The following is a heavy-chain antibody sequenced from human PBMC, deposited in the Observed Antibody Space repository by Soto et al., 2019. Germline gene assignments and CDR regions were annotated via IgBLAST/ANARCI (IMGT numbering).Heavy chain of an antibody. Sequence: QVQLVQSGAEVKKPGSSVKVSCKASGGTFSSYTISWVRQAPGQGLEWMGRIIPILGIANYAQKFQGRVTITADKSTSTAYMELSSLRSEDTAVYYCARDWDDYGDYHGGKFFDYWGQGTLVTVSS. V-gene: IGHV1-69*08. CDR1: GGTFSSYT. D-gene: IGHD4-17*01. J-gene: IGHJ4*02. CDR2: IIPILGIA. CDR3: ARDWDDYGDYHGGKFFDY.